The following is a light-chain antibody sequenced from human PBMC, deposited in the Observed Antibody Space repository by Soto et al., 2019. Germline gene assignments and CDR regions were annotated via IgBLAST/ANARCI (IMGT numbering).Light chain of an antibody. CDR1: QSISSY. J-gene: IGKJ2*01. V-gene: IGKV1-39*01. CDR3: QQSYSTPYP. Sequence: DIQMTQSPSSLSASVGDRVTITCRASQSISSYLNWYQQKPGNAPNLLIYAASSLQSGVPSRFSGSGSGTDFTLTISSLQPEDFATYYCQQSYSTPYPFGQGNKREIK. CDR2: AAS.